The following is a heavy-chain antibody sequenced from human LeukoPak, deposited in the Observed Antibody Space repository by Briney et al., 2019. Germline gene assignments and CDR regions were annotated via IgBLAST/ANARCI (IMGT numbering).Heavy chain of an antibody. J-gene: IGHJ5*02. CDR1: GFTFDDYA. Sequence: GGSLRLSCAASGFTFDDYAMHWVRQAPGKGLEWVSGISWNSGSIGYADSVKGRFTISRDNAKNSLYLQMNSLRAEDTALYYCAKLDYYDSSGNWFDPWGQGTLVTVPS. D-gene: IGHD3-22*01. CDR3: AKLDYYDSSGNWFDP. V-gene: IGHV3-9*01. CDR2: ISWNSGSI.